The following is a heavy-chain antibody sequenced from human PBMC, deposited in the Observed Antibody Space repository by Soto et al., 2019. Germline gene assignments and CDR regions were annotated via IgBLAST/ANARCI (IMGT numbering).Heavy chain of an antibody. D-gene: IGHD4-17*01. CDR2: ISSSSSYI. CDR3: AIEVSVLRWLHAFDI. V-gene: IGHV3-21*01. Sequence: GGSLRLSCAASAFTFSSYSMNWVRQAPGKGLEWVSSISSSSSYIYYADSVKGRFTISRDNAKNSLYLQMNSLRAEDTAVYYCAIEVSVLRWLHAFDIWGQGTLVTV. CDR1: AFTFSSYS. J-gene: IGHJ3*02.